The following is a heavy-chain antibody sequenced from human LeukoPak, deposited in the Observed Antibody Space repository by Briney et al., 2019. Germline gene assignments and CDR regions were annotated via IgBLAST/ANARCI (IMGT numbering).Heavy chain of an antibody. D-gene: IGHD6-19*01. CDR1: GFTFSSYG. CDR2: IWYDGSNK. V-gene: IGHV3-33*01. Sequence: GRSLRLSCAASGFTFSSYGMHWVRQAPGKGLEWVAVIWYDGSNKYYADSVKGRFTISRDNSKNTLYLQMNSLRAEDTAVYYCARLPQQWLVPNGWFDPWGQGTLVTVSS. J-gene: IGHJ5*02. CDR3: ARLPQQWLVPNGWFDP.